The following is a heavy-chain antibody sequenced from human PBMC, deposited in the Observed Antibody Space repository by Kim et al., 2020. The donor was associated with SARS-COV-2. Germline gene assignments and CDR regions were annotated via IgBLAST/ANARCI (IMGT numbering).Heavy chain of an antibody. CDR1: GGSISSSSYY. D-gene: IGHD3-22*01. J-gene: IGHJ4*02. V-gene: IGHV4-39*01. CDR2: IYYSGST. CDR3: ARPGYYYDSSGSGFRF. Sequence: SETLSLTCTVSGGSISSSSYYWGWIRQPPGKGLEWIGSIYYSGSTYYNPSLKSRVTISVDTSKNQFSLKLSSVTAADTAVYYCARPGYYYDSSGSGFRFWGQGTLVTVSS.